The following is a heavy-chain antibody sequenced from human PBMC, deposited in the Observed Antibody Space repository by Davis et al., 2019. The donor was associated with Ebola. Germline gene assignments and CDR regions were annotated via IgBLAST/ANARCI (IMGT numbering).Heavy chain of an antibody. J-gene: IGHJ3*02. V-gene: IGHV6-1*01. CDR3: ARVNWGAGKAFDI. D-gene: IGHD7-27*01. CDR1: GDCVSRAG. Sequence: HSQTLSLTCAISGDCVSRAGWNWIRQSPSRGIEWLGRTYYKSKWDNDYAVSVKRRITINPDTSKNQFSLKLDSVTPEDTAIYYCARVNWGAGKAFDIWGQGSMVTVSS. CDR2: TYYKSKWDN.